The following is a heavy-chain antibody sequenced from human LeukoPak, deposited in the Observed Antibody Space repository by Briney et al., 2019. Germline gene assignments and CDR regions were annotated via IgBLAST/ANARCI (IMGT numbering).Heavy chain of an antibody. V-gene: IGHV4-34*01. D-gene: IGHD2-8*01. Sequence: SETLSLTCAVYGGSFSGYYWSWIRQPPGKGLEWIGEINHSGSTHYNPSLKSRVTISVDTSKNQFSLKLSSVTAADTAVYYCVRMLYANTEDHHFEYWGQGTLVTVSS. CDR2: INHSGST. CDR1: GGSFSGYY. CDR3: VRMLYANTEDHHFEY. J-gene: IGHJ4*02.